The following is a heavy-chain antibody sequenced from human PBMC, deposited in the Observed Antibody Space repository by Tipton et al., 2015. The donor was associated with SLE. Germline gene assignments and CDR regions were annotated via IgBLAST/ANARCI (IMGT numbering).Heavy chain of an antibody. D-gene: IGHD3-22*01. V-gene: IGHV5-51*03. CDR3: ATGDQIGVVAKY. Sequence: QLVQSGAEVKKPGESLQISCKGSGYTSTTYWIAWVRQMSGKGLEWMGLIYPGDSDARYSPSFQGQVTISSDKSTTSAYLQWSSLKASDSATYYCATGDQIGVVAKYWGRGTLVTVSS. J-gene: IGHJ4*02. CDR1: GYTSTTYW. CDR2: IYPGDSDA.